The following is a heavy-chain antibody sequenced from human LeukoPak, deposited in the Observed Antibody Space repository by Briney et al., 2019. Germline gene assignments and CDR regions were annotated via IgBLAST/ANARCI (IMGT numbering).Heavy chain of an antibody. CDR3: ARGGDRDY. V-gene: IGHV3-13*04. CDR1: GFTFSTYD. J-gene: IGHJ4*02. Sequence: GGSLRLSCATSGFTFSTYDMHWVRQVAGKRLEWVSAIGVAGDTYYLDSVKGRFTISRENAKNSLYLQMNSLRAGDTAVYYCARGGDRDYWGQGTLVTVSS. CDR2: IGVAGDT.